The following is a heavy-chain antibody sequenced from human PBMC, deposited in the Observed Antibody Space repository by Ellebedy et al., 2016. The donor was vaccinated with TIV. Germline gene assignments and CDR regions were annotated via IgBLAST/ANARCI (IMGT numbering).Heavy chain of an antibody. V-gene: IGHV1/OR15-3*02. Sequence: ASVKVSCKVSGYTLTELSMHWVRQAPGQGLEWMGWINAGNGNTKYSQKFQGRVTITRDTSASTAYMELSSLGSEDTAVYYCARGYLPYYYDSSGYYHYFDYWGQGTLVTVSS. CDR3: ARGYLPYYYDSSGYYHYFDY. CDR1: GYTLTELS. D-gene: IGHD3-22*01. CDR2: INAGNGNT. J-gene: IGHJ4*02.